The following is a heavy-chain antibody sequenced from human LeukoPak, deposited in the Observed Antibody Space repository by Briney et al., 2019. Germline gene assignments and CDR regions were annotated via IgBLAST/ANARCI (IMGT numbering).Heavy chain of an antibody. Sequence: PGGSLRLSCAASGFTFSSYAMSWVRQAPGKGLEWVSAISGSGGSTYYADSVKGRFTISRDNSKNTLYLQMNSLRAEDTAVYYCAKDWEDIVLMVYALTGGAFGIWGQGTMVTVSS. CDR1: GFTFSSYA. CDR2: ISGSGGST. D-gene: IGHD2-8*01. J-gene: IGHJ3*02. V-gene: IGHV3-23*01. CDR3: AKDWEDIVLMVYALTGGAFGI.